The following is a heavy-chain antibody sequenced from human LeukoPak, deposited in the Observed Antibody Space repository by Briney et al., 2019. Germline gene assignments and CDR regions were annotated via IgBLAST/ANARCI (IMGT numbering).Heavy chain of an antibody. CDR2: VSSSARTI. CDR1: GLTFSDYY. J-gene: IGHJ4*02. V-gene: IGHV3-11*01. D-gene: IGHD5-12*01. CDR3: ARIAYSGYFIDF. Sequence: GGSLRLSCAASGLTFSDYYMSWIRQAPGKGLEWVSYVSSSARTIYSADSVKGRFTISRDNAKNSLSLQMNRLRAEDTAVYYCARIAYSGYFIDFWGQGTLVTVSS.